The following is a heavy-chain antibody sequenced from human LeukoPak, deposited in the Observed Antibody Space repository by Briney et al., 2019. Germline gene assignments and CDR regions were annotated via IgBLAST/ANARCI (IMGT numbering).Heavy chain of an antibody. CDR1: GGSISSSSYY. J-gene: IGHJ5*02. D-gene: IGHD3-10*01. V-gene: IGHV4-39*01. Sequence: SETLSLTCTVSGGSISSSSYYWGWIRRPPGKGLEWIGSIFYSGSTYYNPSLKSRVTISVDTSKNQFSLKISSVTAADTAVYYCARHAGYGSPFDPWGQGTLVTVSS. CDR3: ARHAGYGSPFDP. CDR2: IFYSGST.